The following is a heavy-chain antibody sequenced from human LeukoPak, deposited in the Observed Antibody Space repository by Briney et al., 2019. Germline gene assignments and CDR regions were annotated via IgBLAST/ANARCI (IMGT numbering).Heavy chain of an antibody. Sequence: GGSLRLSCVASGFTFSNYAMNWVRQAPGKGLEWVSAICGSGGSTYYADSVKGRFTISRDNSKNTLYLQMNSLRAEDTAVYYCAKVSANSYGYYYFDYWGQGTLVSVSS. J-gene: IGHJ4*02. CDR2: ICGSGGST. V-gene: IGHV3-23*01. CDR1: GFTFSNYA. CDR3: AKVSANSYGYYYFDY. D-gene: IGHD5-18*01.